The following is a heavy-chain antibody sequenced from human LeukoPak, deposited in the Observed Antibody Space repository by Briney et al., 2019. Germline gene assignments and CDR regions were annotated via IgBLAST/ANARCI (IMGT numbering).Heavy chain of an antibody. D-gene: IGHD3-10*01. CDR2: ISAYNGNT. CDR3: ARDYPSYGSGSYHGMDV. J-gene: IGHJ6*02. Sequence: XSVKVSCKASGYTFTSFGISWVRQAPGQGLEWMGWISAYNGNTIYAQKLQGRDTMTTDTSTSTAYMELRSLRSDDTAVYYCARDYPSYGSGSYHGMDVWGQGTTVTVSS. V-gene: IGHV1-18*01. CDR1: GYTFTSFG.